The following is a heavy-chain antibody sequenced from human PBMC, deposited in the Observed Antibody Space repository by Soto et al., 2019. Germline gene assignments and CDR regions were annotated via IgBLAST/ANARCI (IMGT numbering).Heavy chain of an antibody. D-gene: IGHD3-9*01. CDR1: GSIISDLS. Sequence: ASVNLACKVAGSIISDLSIHWVRQAPGKRIERMGGFDPVDGETVYAHKFQGRVTMTEDTSTNTAYLEVRSLRSDDTAIFYCACAAILTDSFLSSPYYFYAVDHWALG. CDR2: FDPVDGET. CDR3: ACAAILTDSFLSSPYYFYAVDH. V-gene: IGHV1-24*01. J-gene: IGHJ1*01.